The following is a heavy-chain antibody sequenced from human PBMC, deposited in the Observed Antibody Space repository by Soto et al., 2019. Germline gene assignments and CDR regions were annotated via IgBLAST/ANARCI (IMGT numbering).Heavy chain of an antibody. Sequence: SVKVSCKASGGTFSSYAISWVRQAPGQGLEWMGGIIPIFGTANYAQKFQGRVTITADESTSTAYMELSSLRSEDTAVYYCAVDCSSTSCYKWDYYYGMDVWGQGTTVTVSS. J-gene: IGHJ6*02. CDR2: IIPIFGTA. V-gene: IGHV1-69*13. D-gene: IGHD2-2*02. CDR3: AVDCSSTSCYKWDYYYGMDV. CDR1: GGTFSSYA.